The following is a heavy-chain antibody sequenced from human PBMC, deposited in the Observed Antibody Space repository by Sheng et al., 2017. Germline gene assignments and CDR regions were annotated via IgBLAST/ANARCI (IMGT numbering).Heavy chain of an antibody. D-gene: IGHD3-9*01. CDR2: ISGYNGET. CDR1: GYTFSSYG. V-gene: IGHV1-18*01. J-gene: IGHJ4*01. Sequence: QVQLEQSGSEVKKPGASVKVSCKASGYTFSSYGVTWVRQAPGQGLEWMGWISGYNGETEYAQEVQGRISLTTDTSTNTAYMELRSLRSDDTAVYFCARDVLNYDFLAGYQRAPDYWGRREPSVTVSS. CDR3: ARDVLNYDFLAGYQRAPDY.